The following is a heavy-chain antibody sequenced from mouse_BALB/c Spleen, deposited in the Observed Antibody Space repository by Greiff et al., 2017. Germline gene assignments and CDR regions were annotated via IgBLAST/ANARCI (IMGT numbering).Heavy chain of an antibody. Sequence: EVKLMESGGGLVKPGGSLKLSCAASGFTFSDYYMYWVRQTPEKRLEWVATISDGGSYTYYPDSVKGRFTISRDNAKNNLYLQMSSLKSEDTAMYYCARAGDGYYWYFDVWGAGTTVTVSS. CDR2: ISDGGSYT. V-gene: IGHV5-4*02. D-gene: IGHD2-3*01. J-gene: IGHJ1*01. CDR1: GFTFSDYY. CDR3: ARAGDGYYWYFDV.